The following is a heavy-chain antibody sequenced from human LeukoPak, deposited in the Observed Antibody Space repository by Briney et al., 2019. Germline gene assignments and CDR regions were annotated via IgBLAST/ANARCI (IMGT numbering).Heavy chain of an antibody. J-gene: IGHJ4*02. D-gene: IGHD3-22*01. CDR1: GGSISYCY. CDR2: IYYSGST. CDR3: ARATDYYYDSSGSQYYFDY. Sequence: SETLSLTCTVSGGSISYCYWSWIRQPPGKGLEWIGYIYYSGSTNYNPSLKSRVTISVDTSKNQFSLKLSSVTAADTAVYYCARATDYYYDSSGSQYYFDYWGQGTLVTVSS. V-gene: IGHV4-59*01.